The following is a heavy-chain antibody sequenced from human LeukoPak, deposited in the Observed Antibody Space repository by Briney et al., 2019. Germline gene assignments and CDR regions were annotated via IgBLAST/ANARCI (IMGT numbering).Heavy chain of an antibody. Sequence: QPGWSLRLSCASSGFTFSSYGMHWVRQAPGKGLEWVAVIWNDGSNKYYGDSVKGRFTISRDNSKNTLYLQMNSLRAEDTAVYYCAREVNRRRVFDYWGQGTLVTVSS. V-gene: IGHV3-33*01. CDR2: IWNDGSNK. D-gene: IGHD1-14*01. CDR1: GFTFSSYG. J-gene: IGHJ4*02. CDR3: AREVNRRRVFDY.